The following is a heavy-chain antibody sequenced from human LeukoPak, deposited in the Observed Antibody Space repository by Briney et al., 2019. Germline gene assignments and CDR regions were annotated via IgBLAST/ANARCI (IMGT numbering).Heavy chain of an antibody. CDR2: IYPSGGGS. Sequence: ASLKVSCKASGYTFTNYYMHWVRQAPGHGLVWVGIIYPSGGGSTYAQKFQGRVTMTRDTSTSTVYMELSSLTSEDTAVYYCARAYSGYSIDFWGQGTLVTVSS. V-gene: IGHV1-46*01. CDR3: ARAYSGYSIDF. CDR1: GYTFTNYY. J-gene: IGHJ4*02. D-gene: IGHD3-22*01.